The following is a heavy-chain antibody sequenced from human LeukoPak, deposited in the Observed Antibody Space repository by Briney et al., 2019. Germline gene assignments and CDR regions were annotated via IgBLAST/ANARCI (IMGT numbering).Heavy chain of an antibody. CDR2: IIPIFGTA. CDR1: GGTFSSYA. D-gene: IGHD1-26*01. CDR3: ARWVVGAPRFDP. J-gene: IGHJ5*02. Sequence: SVKVSCKASGGTFSSYAISWVRQAPGQGLEWMGGIIPIFGTANYAQKFQGRVTITADESTSAAYMELSSLRSEDTAVYYCARWVVGAPRFDPWGQGTLVTVSS. V-gene: IGHV1-69*13.